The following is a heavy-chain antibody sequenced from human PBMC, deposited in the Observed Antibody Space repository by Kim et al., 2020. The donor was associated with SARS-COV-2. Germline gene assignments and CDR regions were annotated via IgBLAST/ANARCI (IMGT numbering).Heavy chain of an antibody. CDR1: GYTFTSYY. CDR2: INPSGGST. V-gene: IGHV1-46*01. D-gene: IGHD3-9*01. J-gene: IGHJ4*02. CDR3: AGGDYDILTGYYNALEN. Sequence: ASVKVSCKASGYTFTSYYMHWVRQAPGQGLEWMGIINPSGGSTSYAQKFQGRVTMTRDTSTSTVYMELSSLRSEDTAVYYCAGGDYDILTGYYNALENWGQGTLVTVSS.